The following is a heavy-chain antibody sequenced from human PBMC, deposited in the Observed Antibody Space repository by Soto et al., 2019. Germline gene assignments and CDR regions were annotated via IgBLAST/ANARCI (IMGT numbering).Heavy chain of an antibody. Sequence: SETLSLTCTVSGGSMSSYYWTWLRQSPGRGLEWIGYISYSGSTYYNPSLKSRVTISADTSKNQFSLRMNSMIAADTAVYYCARADPDASVGYWGQGTLVTVSS. D-gene: IGHD2-15*01. J-gene: IGHJ4*02. CDR1: GGSMSSYY. CDR3: ARADPDASVGY. V-gene: IGHV4-59*01. CDR2: ISYSGST.